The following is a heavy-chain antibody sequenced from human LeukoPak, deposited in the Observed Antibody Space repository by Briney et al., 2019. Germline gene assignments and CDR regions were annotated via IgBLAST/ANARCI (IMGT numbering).Heavy chain of an antibody. Sequence: GGSLRLSCAASGFTFSSYSMNWVRQAPGKGLEWVSSISSSSSYIYYADSVKGRFTISRDDAKNSLYLQMNSLRAEDTAVYYCAELGITMIGGVWGKGTTVTVSS. D-gene: IGHD3-10*02. CDR1: GFTFSSYS. CDR2: ISSSSSYI. V-gene: IGHV3-21*01. CDR3: AELGITMIGGV. J-gene: IGHJ6*04.